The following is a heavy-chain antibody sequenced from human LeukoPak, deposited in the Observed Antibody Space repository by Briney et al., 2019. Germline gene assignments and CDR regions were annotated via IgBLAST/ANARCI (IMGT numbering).Heavy chain of an antibody. V-gene: IGHV4-30-4*01. D-gene: IGHD6-13*01. CDR3: AREVAAAGTAYDY. CDR1: GGSISSGDYY. J-gene: IGHJ4*02. Sequence: PSETLSLTCTVSGGSISSGDYYWSWIRQPPGKGLEWIGYIYYSGSTYYNPSLKGRVTISVDTSKNQFSLKLSSVTAADTAVYYCAREVAAAGTAYDYWGQGTLVTVSS. CDR2: IYYSGST.